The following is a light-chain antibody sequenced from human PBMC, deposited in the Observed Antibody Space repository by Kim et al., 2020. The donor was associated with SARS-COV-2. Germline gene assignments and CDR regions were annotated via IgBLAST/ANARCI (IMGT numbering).Light chain of an antibody. V-gene: IGKV3-20*01. J-gene: IGKJ1*01. CDR1: QGVSRNN. CDR2: GAS. Sequence: SPGERATLSCRARQGVSRNNLAWHQQKPGQAPRLLIYGASSRATGIPDRFSGSGSGTDFTLTISRLEPEDFAVYYCQQYGNAPRTFGKGTKVDIK. CDR3: QQYGNAPRT.